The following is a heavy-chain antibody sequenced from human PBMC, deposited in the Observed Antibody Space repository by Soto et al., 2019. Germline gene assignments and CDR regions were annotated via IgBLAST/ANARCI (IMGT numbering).Heavy chain of an antibody. CDR1: GGTFSSYT. CDR2: IIPILGIA. V-gene: IGHV1-69*04. Sequence: SVKVSCKASGGTFSSYTISWVRQAPGQGLEWMGRIIPILGIANYAQKFQGRVTITADKSTSTAYMELSSLRSEDTAVYYCARDKYGSEHYYYYGMDVWGQGTTVTVSS. CDR3: ARDKYGSEHYYYYGMDV. J-gene: IGHJ6*02. D-gene: IGHD3-10*01.